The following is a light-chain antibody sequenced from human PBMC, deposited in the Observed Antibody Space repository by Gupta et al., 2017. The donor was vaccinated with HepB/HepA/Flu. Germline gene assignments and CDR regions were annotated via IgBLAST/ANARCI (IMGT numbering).Light chain of an antibody. J-gene: IGKJ2*01. CDR1: QSISSW. CDR3: QQYNTYSYT. V-gene: IGKV1-5*03. CDR2: RAS. Sequence: DIQMTQSPSTLSASIGDRVTITCRASQSISSWLAWYQQRPGKAPKLLIFRASNLHSGVPSRFSGSGSGTEFTLTISSLQPDDFATYYCQQYNTYSYTFGQGTKVEIK.